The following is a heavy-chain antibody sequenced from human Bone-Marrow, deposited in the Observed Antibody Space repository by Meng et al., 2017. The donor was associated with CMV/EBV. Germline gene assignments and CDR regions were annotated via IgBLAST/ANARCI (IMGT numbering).Heavy chain of an antibody. Sequence: GGSLRLSCAASGLSLSSYGMQWVRQAPGKGMEWVASIRYDGSNKYYVDSVKGRFTISRDNSKNMLYLQMNSLRVADTAVYYCAKDDSAYIDFRSGDSTPPDYWGQGTLVTVSS. CDR2: IRYDGSNK. CDR1: GLSLSSYG. J-gene: IGHJ4*02. D-gene: IGHD3-3*01. CDR3: AKDDSAYIDFRSGDSTPPDY. V-gene: IGHV3-30*02.